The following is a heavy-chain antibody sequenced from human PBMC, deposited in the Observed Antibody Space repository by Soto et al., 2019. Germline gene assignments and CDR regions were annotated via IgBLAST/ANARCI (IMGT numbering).Heavy chain of an antibody. CDR1: GGSISSSSYY. D-gene: IGHD3-3*01. CDR2: IYYSGST. CDR3: ANYDFWSGPADY. V-gene: IGHV4-39*01. J-gene: IGHJ4*02. Sequence: PSETLSLTCTVSGGSISSSSYYWGWFRQPPGKGQEWIGSIYYSGSTYYNPSLKSRVTISVDTSKNQFSLKLSSVSAADTAVYYCANYDFWSGPADYWGQGTLVTVSS.